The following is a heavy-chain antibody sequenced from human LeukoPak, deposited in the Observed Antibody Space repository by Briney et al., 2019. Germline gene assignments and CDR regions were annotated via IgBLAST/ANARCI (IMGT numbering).Heavy chain of an antibody. CDR1: GGSISSYY. J-gene: IGHJ4*02. V-gene: IGHV4-59*01. CDR2: IYYSGSA. CDR3: ARTGAVATSYFFDY. Sequence: SETLSLTCTVSGGSISSYYWSWIRQPPGKGLEWIGFIYYSGSANYNPSLRSRVTISVDTSKNQFSLKLTYVTAADTAVYYCARTGAVATSYFFDYWGQGTLVTVSS. D-gene: IGHD5-12*01.